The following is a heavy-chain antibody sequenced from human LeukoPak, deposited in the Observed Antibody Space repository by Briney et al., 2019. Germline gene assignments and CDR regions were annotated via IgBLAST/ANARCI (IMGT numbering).Heavy chain of an antibody. J-gene: IGHJ4*02. V-gene: IGHV4-39*01. CDR1: GGSIISSTYY. CDR3: ARLRGYCSSTSCYSDY. D-gene: IGHD2-2*01. CDR2: IYYSGST. Sequence: PSETLSLTCTVSGGSIISSTYYWGWIRQPPGKGLEWIGTIYYSGSTYYNPSLKSRVTMSVDTSKNQFSLWLSSVTAADTAVYYCARLRGYCSSTSCYSDYWGQGTLVTVSS.